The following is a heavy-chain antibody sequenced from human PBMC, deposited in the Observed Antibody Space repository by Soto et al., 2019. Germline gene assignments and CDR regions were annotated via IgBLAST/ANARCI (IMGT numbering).Heavy chain of an antibody. Sequence: GGSLRLSCAASGFTFSSYAMSWVRQAPGKGLEWVSAISGSGGSTYYADSGKGRFTISRDNSKNTLYLQMNSLRAEDTAVYYCAKDPTDSGSYLGVFDYWGQGTLVTVSS. CDR1: GFTFSSYA. J-gene: IGHJ4*02. V-gene: IGHV3-23*01. CDR3: AKDPTDSGSYLGVFDY. CDR2: ISGSGGST. D-gene: IGHD1-26*01.